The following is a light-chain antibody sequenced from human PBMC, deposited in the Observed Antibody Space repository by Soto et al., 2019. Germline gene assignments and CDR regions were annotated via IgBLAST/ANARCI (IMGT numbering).Light chain of an antibody. V-gene: IGKV1-12*01. CDR2: HEF. Sequence: DIQMTQSPSSVSASVGDKVTITCRASEDVKSRLAWYQQTPGKTPNHLIYHEFSWQSGVPSKFSGSGSGTEFTLSISSLEPEDFATYYCQPSDYFPVTVVGGTKVDSK. CDR3: QPSDYFPVT. CDR1: EDVKSR. J-gene: IGKJ4*01.